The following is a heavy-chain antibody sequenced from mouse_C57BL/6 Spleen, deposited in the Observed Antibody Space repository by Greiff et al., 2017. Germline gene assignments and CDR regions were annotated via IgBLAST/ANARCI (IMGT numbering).Heavy chain of an antibody. V-gene: IGHV14-1*01. D-gene: IGHD3-2*02. CDR2: IDPGDGDT. J-gene: IGHJ3*01. CDR1: GFNFTDYF. CDR3: ATTTAQARPFAY. Sequence: VQLKQSGAELVRPGASVKLSCPASGFNFTDYFIPWVKPRPEQGLEWIGRIDPGDGDTDYTQKFQGKATMTADTSSNTAYLQLSSLTSEDTAVYYCATTTAQARPFAYWGQGTLVTVSA.